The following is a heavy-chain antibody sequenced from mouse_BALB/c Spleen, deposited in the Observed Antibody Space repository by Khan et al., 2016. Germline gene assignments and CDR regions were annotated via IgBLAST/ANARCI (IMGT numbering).Heavy chain of an antibody. V-gene: IGHV3-1*02. J-gene: IGHJ2*01. D-gene: IGHD3-1*01. Sequence: EVQLQESGPDLVKPSQSLSLTCTVTGYSIPSHYSWHWIRHFPGNKLEWMGYIHYSGSTNYNPSLKSRISITRDTSKNQFFLQLNSVTTEDTATYYCATSTSGYWYYFDYWGQGTTRTVSA. CDR3: ATSTSGYWYYFDY. CDR1: GYSIPSHYS. CDR2: IHYSGST.